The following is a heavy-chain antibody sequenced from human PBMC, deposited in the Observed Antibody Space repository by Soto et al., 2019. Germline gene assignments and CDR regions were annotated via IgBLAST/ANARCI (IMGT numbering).Heavy chain of an antibody. CDR2: IYHVGIT. D-gene: IGHD6-19*01. CDR1: GGSVSSTQW. Sequence: SETLSLTCAVSGGSVSSTQWWTWVRQAPGKGLEWLGDIYHVGITNYNPSLKSRVTISVDTSKNQFSLKLSSVTAADTAVYYCARDLYSSGWYNWFDPWGQGTLVTVSS. J-gene: IGHJ5*02. CDR3: ARDLYSSGWYNWFDP. V-gene: IGHV4-4*02.